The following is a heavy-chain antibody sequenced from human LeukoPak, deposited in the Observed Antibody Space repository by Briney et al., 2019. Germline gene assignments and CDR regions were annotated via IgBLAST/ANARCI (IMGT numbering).Heavy chain of an antibody. Sequence: GGSLRLSCAASGFTFSSYSMNWVRQAPGKGLEWVSSISSSSSYIYYADSVKGRFTISRDNAKNSLYLQMNSLRAEDTAVYYCARDFSKKKANWFDPWGQGTLVTVSS. V-gene: IGHV3-21*01. CDR1: GFTFSSYS. J-gene: IGHJ5*02. CDR3: ARDFSKKKANWFDP. D-gene: IGHD3-3*02. CDR2: ISSSSSYI.